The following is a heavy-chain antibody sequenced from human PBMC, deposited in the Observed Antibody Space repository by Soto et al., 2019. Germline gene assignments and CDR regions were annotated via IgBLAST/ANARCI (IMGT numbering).Heavy chain of an antibody. J-gene: IGHJ3*02. CDR2: ISGSGGST. D-gene: IGHD3-10*01. CDR3: AEDSLLWFRSPSDAFDI. CDR1: GFTFSSYA. V-gene: IGHV3-23*01. Sequence: GGSLRLSCAASGFTFSSYAMSWVRQAPGKGLEWVSAISGSGGSTYYADSVKGRFTISRDNSKNTLYLQMNSLRAEDTAVYYCAEDSLLWFRSPSDAFDIWGQGTMVTVSS.